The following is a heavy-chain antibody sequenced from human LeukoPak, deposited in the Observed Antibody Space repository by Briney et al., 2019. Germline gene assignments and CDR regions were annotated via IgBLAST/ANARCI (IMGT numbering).Heavy chain of an antibody. CDR1: GFTFSSYA. Sequence: GGSLRLSCAASGFTFSSYAMSWVRQAPGKGLEWVSAISGSGGSTHYADSVKGRFTISRDNSKNTLYLQMNSLRAEDTAVYYCAKNNPIVVVTARGDYWGQGTLVTVSS. J-gene: IGHJ4*02. D-gene: IGHD2-21*02. V-gene: IGHV3-23*01. CDR3: AKNNPIVVVTARGDY. CDR2: ISGSGGST.